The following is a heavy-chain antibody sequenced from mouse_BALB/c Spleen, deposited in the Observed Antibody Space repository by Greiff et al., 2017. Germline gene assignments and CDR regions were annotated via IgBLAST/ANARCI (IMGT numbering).Heavy chain of an antibody. CDR2: ISSGGST. D-gene: IGHD1-1*02. J-gene: IGHJ4*01. CDR1: GFTFSSYA. CDR3: ARKGGLRAMDY. V-gene: IGHV5-6-5*01. Sequence: EVHLVESGGGLVKPGGSLKLSCAASGFTFSSYAMSWVRQTPEKRLEWVASISSGGSTYYPDSVKGRFTISRDNARNILYLQMSSLTSEDTAMYYGARKGGLRAMDYWGQGTSVTVSS.